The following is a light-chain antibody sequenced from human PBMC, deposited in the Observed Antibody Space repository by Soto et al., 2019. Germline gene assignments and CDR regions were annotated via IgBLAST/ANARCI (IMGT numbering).Light chain of an antibody. V-gene: IGLV2-14*01. CDR1: SSDVGIYNY. CDR3: RSYTTSSTRV. J-gene: IGLJ1*01. CDR2: EVT. Sequence: LTQPASVSWSPGQSIAISCTGSSSDVGIYNYVSWYQQHPGKVPKLIIYEVTNRPSGVSNRFSGSKSGNTASLTISGLQAEDEADYYCRSYTTSSTRVFGTGTKVT.